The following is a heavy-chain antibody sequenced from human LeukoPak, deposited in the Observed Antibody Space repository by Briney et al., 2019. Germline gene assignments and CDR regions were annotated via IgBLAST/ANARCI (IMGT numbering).Heavy chain of an antibody. CDR1: GGSISSGSYY. V-gene: IGHV4-61*01. J-gene: IGHJ6*03. CDR3: ARVLRSSGWKAPYGYYYMDV. Sequence: SQTLSLTCTVSGGSISSGSYYWSWIRQPPGKGLEWIGYIYYSGSTNYNPSLKSRVTISVDTSKNQFSLKLSSVTAADTAVYYCARVLRSSGWKAPYGYYYMDVWGKGTTVTVSS. CDR2: IYYSGST. D-gene: IGHD6-19*01.